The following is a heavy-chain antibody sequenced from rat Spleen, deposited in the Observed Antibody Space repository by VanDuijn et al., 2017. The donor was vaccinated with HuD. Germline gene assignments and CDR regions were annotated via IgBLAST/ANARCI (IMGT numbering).Heavy chain of an antibody. CDR2: ICADGFNT. CDR1: GFTFSNYW. CDR3: AKDRDGGYAFDY. D-gene: IGHD1-11*01. Sequence: EVQLVESGGGFVQPGRSLKLSCVASGFTFSNYWMYWVRQAPGKGLEWVSTICADGFNTYYPDSVKGRFTISRDNAQNTLYLQMNSLRSEDTATYYCAKDRDGGYAFDYWGQGVMVTVSS. J-gene: IGHJ2*01. V-gene: IGHV5-58*01.